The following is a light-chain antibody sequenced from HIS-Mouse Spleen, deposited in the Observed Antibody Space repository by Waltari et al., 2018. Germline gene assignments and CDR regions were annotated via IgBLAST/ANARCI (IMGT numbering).Light chain of an antibody. J-gene: IGKJ2*01. V-gene: IGKV4-1*01. CDR3: QQYYSTPYT. Sequence: DIVMTQSPDSLAVSLGVRATINCKSSQSVLYSSNNKNYLAWYQQKPGQPPKLLIYWAPTRESGVPDRFSGSGSGTDFTLTISSLQAEDVAVYYCQQYYSTPYTFGQGTKLEIK. CDR2: WAP. CDR1: QSVLYSSNNKNY.